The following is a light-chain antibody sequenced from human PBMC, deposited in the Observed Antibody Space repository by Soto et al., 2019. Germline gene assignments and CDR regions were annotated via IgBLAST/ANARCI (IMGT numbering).Light chain of an antibody. V-gene: IGKV1-27*01. Sequence: DIQMTQSPSSLSASVGDRVTITCRASQDISDFLVWYLQKPGKVPKLLIYTASTLQSGVPSRFSGSGSGTRFTLTFISPHPEDISTYYCLKNNSAPFTFGPGTKVDIK. CDR2: TAS. CDR3: LKNNSAPFT. J-gene: IGKJ3*01. CDR1: QDISDF.